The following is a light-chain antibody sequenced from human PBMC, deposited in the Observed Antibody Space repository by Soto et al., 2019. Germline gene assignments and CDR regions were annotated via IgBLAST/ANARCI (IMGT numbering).Light chain of an antibody. J-gene: IGLJ3*02. Sequence: QSALTQPASVSGSPGQSITISCSGTSSDVDDYNYVSWYQQHPGKAPKLRIYEVNHRLSGVSNRFSGSNSGYTASLTSSGLQDEDEADSYCTSSLSNSVVVFGGGTKLTVL. CDR1: SSDVDDYNY. CDR3: TSSLSNSVVV. V-gene: IGLV2-14*01. CDR2: EVN.